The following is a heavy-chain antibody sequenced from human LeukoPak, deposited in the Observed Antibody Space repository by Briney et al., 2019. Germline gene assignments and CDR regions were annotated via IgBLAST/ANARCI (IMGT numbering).Heavy chain of an antibody. CDR2: ISAYNGNT. J-gene: IGHJ4*02. V-gene: IGHV1-18*01. Sequence: ASVKVSCKASGYTFTSYGISWVRQAPGQGLEWMGWISAYNGNTNYAQKLQGRVTMTTGTSTSTAYMELRSLRSDDTAVYYCARDKAGRGYFDYWGQGTLVTVSS. CDR3: ARDKAGRGYFDY. CDR1: GYTFTSYG.